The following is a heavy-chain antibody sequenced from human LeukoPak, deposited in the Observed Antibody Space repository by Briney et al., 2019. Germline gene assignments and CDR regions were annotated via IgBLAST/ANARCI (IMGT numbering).Heavy chain of an antibody. CDR1: GGSFSGYY. CDR2: ISHSGST. D-gene: IGHD4-17*01. J-gene: IGHJ4*02. CDR3: ARGHTVTTTADY. V-gene: IGHV4-34*01. Sequence: SETLSLTCAVYGGSFSGYYWSWIRQPPGKGLEWIGEISHSGSTNYNPSLKSRVTISVDTSKNQFSLKLSSVTAADTAVYYCARGHTVTTTADYWGQGTLVTVSS.